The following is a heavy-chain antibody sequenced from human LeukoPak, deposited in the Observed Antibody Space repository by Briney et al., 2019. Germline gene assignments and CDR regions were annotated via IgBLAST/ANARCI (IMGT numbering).Heavy chain of an antibody. D-gene: IGHD4-17*01. CDR3: ARDLWASPDYGDYSDY. CDR1: GGTFSSYA. CDR2: IIPIFGTA. V-gene: IGHV1-69*05. Sequence: SVKVSCKASGGTFSSYAISWVRQAPGQGLELMGGIIPIFGTANYAQKFQGRVTITTDESTSTAYMELSSLRSEDTAVYYCARDLWASPDYGDYSDYWGQGTLVTVSS. J-gene: IGHJ4*02.